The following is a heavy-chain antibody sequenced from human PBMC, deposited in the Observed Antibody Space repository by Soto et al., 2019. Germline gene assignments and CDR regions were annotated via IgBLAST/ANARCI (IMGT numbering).Heavy chain of an antibody. CDR3: ARDLDCSSTSCYSYYYMDV. Sequence: QVQLVQSGAEVKKPGASVKVSCKASGYTFTSYGISWVRQAPGQGLEWMGWISAYNGNTNYAQKLQGRVTMTTDTSTSTAYIELRSLRSDDTAVYYCARDLDCSSTSCYSYYYMDVWGKGTTVTVSS. J-gene: IGHJ6*03. CDR1: GYTFTSYG. V-gene: IGHV1-18*01. D-gene: IGHD2-2*01. CDR2: ISAYNGNT.